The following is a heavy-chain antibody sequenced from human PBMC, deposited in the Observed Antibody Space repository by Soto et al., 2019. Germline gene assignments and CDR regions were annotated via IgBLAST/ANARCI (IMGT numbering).Heavy chain of an antibody. Sequence: SQTLSLTCAISGDSVSSNSAAWNWIRQSPSRGLEWLGRTYYRSKWYNDYAVSVKSRITINPDTSKNQFSLQLNSVTPEDTAAYYCARDRCSSPSCYRSSGMDVWGQVTTVTVSS. CDR1: GDSVSSNSAA. CDR3: ARDRCSSPSCYRSSGMDV. J-gene: IGHJ6*02. V-gene: IGHV6-1*01. D-gene: IGHD2-2*01. CDR2: TYYRSKWYN.